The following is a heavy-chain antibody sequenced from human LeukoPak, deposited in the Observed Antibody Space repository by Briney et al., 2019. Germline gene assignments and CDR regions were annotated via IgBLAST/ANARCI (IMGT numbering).Heavy chain of an antibody. CDR1: GYSISSGYY. CDR3: ARANNYRNDYYYYYYMDV. CDR2: IYHSGST. Sequence: SETLSLTCTVSGYSISSGYYWGWIRQPPGKGLEWIGSIYHSGSTYYNPSLKSRVTISVDTSKNQFSLKLSSVTAADTAVYYCARANNYRNDYYYYYYMDVWGKGTTVTVSS. V-gene: IGHV4-38-2*02. D-gene: IGHD5-24*01. J-gene: IGHJ6*03.